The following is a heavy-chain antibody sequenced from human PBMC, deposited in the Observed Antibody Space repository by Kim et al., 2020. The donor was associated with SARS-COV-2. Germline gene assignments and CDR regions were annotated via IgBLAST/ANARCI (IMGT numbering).Heavy chain of an antibody. J-gene: IGHJ4*02. CDR2: ISAYNGNT. V-gene: IGHV1-18*04. Sequence: ASVKVSCKASGYTFTSYGISWVRQAPGQGLEWMGWISAYNGNTNYAQKLQGRVTMTTDTSTSTAYMELRSLRSDDTAVYYCARDFGGYDLSDYFDYWGQGTLVTVSS. CDR3: ARDFGGYDLSDYFDY. D-gene: IGHD5-12*01. CDR1: GYTFTSYG.